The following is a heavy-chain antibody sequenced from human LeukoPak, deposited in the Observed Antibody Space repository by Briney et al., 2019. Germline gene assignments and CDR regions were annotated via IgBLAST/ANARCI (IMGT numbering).Heavy chain of an antibody. J-gene: IGHJ6*03. CDR3: ARSTGSSGLYYYYYMDV. D-gene: IGHD3-9*01. CDR2: IFYSGST. CDR1: SGSISTSNYY. V-gene: IGHV4-39*07. Sequence: SETLSLTCTVSSGSISTSNYYWGWVRQPPGKALEWIGNIFYSGSTYYSPSLKSRVTISLDTSRNQFSLKLNSVTAADTAVYYCARSTGSSGLYYYYYMDVWGKGTTVTISS.